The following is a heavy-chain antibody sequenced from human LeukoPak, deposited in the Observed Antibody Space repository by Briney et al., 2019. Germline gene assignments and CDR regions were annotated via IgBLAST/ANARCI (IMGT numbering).Heavy chain of an antibody. CDR3: ARDFYGDDGHHPFDY. Sequence: SETLSLTCSVSGGSISNYYWNWLRQPAGKGLEWIGRIYASGSTNYNPSLKSRITISMDKSKNHFSLNLKSVTAADTAFYYCARDFYGDDGHHPFDYWGQGIQATVSS. CDR2: IYASGST. D-gene: IGHD2/OR15-2a*01. J-gene: IGHJ4*02. V-gene: IGHV4-4*07. CDR1: GGSISNYY.